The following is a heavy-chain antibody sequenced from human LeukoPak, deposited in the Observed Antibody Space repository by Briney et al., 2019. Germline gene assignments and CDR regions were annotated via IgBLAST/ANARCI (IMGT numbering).Heavy chain of an antibody. J-gene: IGHJ4*02. CDR2: ISHSGSI. V-gene: IGHV4-34*01. Sequence: SETLSLTCAVYGGSFSGYYWSWIRQPPGKGLEWIGEISHSGSINYNPSLKSRVTISVDTSKNQFSLKLSSVTAADTAVYYCARGGSRIVVVVAARKPHYFDYWGQGTLVTVSS. D-gene: IGHD2-15*01. CDR1: GGSFSGYY. CDR3: ARGGSRIVVVVAARKPHYFDY.